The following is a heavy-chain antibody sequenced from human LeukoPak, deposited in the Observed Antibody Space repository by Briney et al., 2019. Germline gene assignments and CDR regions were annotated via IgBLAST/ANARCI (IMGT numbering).Heavy chain of an antibody. CDR3: ARDPVGAPSNWFDP. J-gene: IGHJ5*02. V-gene: IGHV1-2*02. D-gene: IGHD1-26*01. CDR2: INPNSGGT. Sequence: ASVKVSCKASGYTFTCYYMHWVRQAPGQGLEWMGWINPNSGGTNYAQKFQGRVTMTRDTSISTAYMEMSRLRSDDTAVYYCARDPVGAPSNWFDPWGQGTLVTVSS. CDR1: GYTFTCYY.